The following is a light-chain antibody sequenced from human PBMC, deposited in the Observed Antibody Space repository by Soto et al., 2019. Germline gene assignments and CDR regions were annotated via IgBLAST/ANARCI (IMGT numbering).Light chain of an antibody. CDR2: GAS. Sequence: EIVLAPSPGTLSFSSGGRATLSCRARQSVSSSYLAWYQQKPGQAPRLLIYGASSRATGIPDRFSGSGSGTDFTLTISRLEPEDFAVYYCQQYGSSPRITFGQGTRLEIK. V-gene: IGKV3-20*01. CDR3: QQYGSSPRIT. CDR1: QSVSSSY. J-gene: IGKJ5*01.